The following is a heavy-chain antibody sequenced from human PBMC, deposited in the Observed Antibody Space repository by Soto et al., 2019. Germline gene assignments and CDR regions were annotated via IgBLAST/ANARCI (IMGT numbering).Heavy chain of an antibody. D-gene: IGHD2-15*01. V-gene: IGHV3-64D*08. Sequence: GGSLRLSCSASGFTFSSYAMHWVRQAPGKGLEYVSAISSNGGSTYYADSVKGRFTISRDNSKNTLYLQMSSLRAEDTAVYYCVKGGSGIVVVVAATPRGGSGMDVWGQGTTVTVSS. CDR1: GFTFSSYA. J-gene: IGHJ6*02. CDR2: ISSNGGST. CDR3: VKGGSGIVVVVAATPRGGSGMDV.